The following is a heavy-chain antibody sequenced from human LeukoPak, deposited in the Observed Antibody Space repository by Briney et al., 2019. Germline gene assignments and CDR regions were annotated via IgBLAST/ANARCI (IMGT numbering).Heavy chain of an antibody. V-gene: IGHV3-21*01. CDR1: GFTFSSYS. CDR3: ARDSSGRRTYYYDSSGYADY. J-gene: IGHJ4*02. CDR2: ISSSSSYI. Sequence: GGSLRLSCAASGFTFSSYSMNWVRQAPGKGLEWVSSISSSSSYIYYADSVKGRFTISRDNAKNSLYLQMNSLRAEDTAVYYCARDSSGRRTYYYDSSGYADYWGQGTLVTVSS. D-gene: IGHD3-22*01.